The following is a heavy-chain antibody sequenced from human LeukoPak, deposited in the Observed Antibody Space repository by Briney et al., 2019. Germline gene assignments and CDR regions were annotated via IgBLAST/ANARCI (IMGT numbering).Heavy chain of an antibody. CDR2: INPTGTGT. Sequence: ASVKVSCKASGYTFSNYYMHWVRQAPGQGLEWMGLINPTGTGTNYAQKFRGRVTLTRDTSTTTVYMELSSLRSEDSAVYYCAREESGGYFDYWAREPWSPSPQ. J-gene: IGHJ4*02. V-gene: IGHV1-46*01. CDR1: GYTFSNYY. CDR3: AREESGGYFDY. D-gene: IGHD2-8*02.